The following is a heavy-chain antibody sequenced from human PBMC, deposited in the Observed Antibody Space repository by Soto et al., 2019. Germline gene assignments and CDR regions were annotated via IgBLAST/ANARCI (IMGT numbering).Heavy chain of an antibody. J-gene: IGHJ6*02. D-gene: IGHD5-18*01. CDR3: ARVRSYSYCQGYGMDG. CDR1: GFTFSTYS. CDR2: ISSSSGYI. V-gene: IGHV3-21*01. Sequence: EVQLVESGGGLVKPGGSLRLSCAASGFTFSTYSMNWVRQAPGKGLEWVSSISSSSGYIYYADSVKGRFTISRDDAKNSLSLQMNSLRAEDMAVYYCARVRSYSYCQGYGMDGWGQGTTVTVSS.